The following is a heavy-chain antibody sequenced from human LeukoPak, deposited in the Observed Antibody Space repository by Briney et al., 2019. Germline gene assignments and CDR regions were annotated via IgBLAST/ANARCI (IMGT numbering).Heavy chain of an antibody. CDR2: INPNSGGT. V-gene: IGHV1-2*04. CDR3: AREQYYYGSGSYLIDGMDV. D-gene: IGHD3-10*01. J-gene: IGHJ6*02. Sequence: ASVKVSCKASGYTFTGYYMHWVRQAPGQGLEWMGWINPNSGGTNYAQKFQGWVTMTRDTSISTAYMELSRLRSDDTAVYYCAREQYYYGSGSYLIDGMDVWGQGTTVTVSS. CDR1: GYTFTGYY.